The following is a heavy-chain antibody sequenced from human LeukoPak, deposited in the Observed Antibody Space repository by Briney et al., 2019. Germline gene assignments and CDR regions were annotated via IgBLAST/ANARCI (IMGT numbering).Heavy chain of an antibody. V-gene: IGHV1-24*01. Sequence: ASVNVSFKVSGYTLTELPMHWVRQAPGKGLEWMGGFDPEDGETIYAQKFQGRVTMTEDTSTDTAYMELSSLRSGDTAVYYCATDYYDSSGYCDYWGQGTLVTVSS. J-gene: IGHJ4*02. CDR3: ATDYYDSSGYCDY. D-gene: IGHD3-22*01. CDR2: FDPEDGET. CDR1: GYTLTELP.